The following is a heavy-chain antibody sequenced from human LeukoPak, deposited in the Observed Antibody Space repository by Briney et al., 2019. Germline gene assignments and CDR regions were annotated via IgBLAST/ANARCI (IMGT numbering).Heavy chain of an antibody. D-gene: IGHD1-1*01. CDR3: AKGAPTSALIDY. Sequence: GGSLRLSCAASGFTFSSYAMHWVRQAPGKGLEWVAVISYDGSNKYYADSVKGRFTISRDNSKNTLYLQMNSLRTEDTAVYYCAKGAPTSALIDYWGQETLVTVSS. J-gene: IGHJ4*02. V-gene: IGHV3-30-3*01. CDR1: GFTFSSYA. CDR2: ISYDGSNK.